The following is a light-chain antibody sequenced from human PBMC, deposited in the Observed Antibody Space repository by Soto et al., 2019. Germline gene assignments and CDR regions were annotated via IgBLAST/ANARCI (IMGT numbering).Light chain of an antibody. V-gene: IGKV1-12*01. Sequence: DIPLTQSPSSVSASVGDRVTITCRASQGISTWWAWYQLKPVKAPKLLIYAASRLNSGVPSRFSGSGSRTAFTLTISSLHPDDFATYSCLSADTFPRTFGPRTKVEIK. CDR3: LSADTFPRT. J-gene: IGKJ3*01. CDR1: QGISTW. CDR2: AAS.